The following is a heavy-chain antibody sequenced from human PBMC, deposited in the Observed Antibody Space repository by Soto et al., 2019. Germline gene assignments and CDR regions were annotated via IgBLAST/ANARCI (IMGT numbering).Heavy chain of an antibody. CDR2: ISYDGSNK. V-gene: IGHV3-30-3*01. J-gene: IGHJ4*02. D-gene: IGHD2-2*01. Sequence: GGSLRLSCAASGFTFSSYAMYWVRQAPGKGLEWVALISYDGSNKYYADSVRGRFTISRDSPTNTLFLQMNSLRAADTAVYYCGRCTSTSCHLGSDYWGQGTLVTSPQ. CDR3: GRCTSTSCHLGSDY. CDR1: GFTFSSYA.